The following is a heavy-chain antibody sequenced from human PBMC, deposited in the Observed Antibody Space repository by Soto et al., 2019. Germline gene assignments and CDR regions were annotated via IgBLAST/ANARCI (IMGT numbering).Heavy chain of an antibody. CDR3: ARAVYAVTTTGGSSMDV. V-gene: IGHV1-69*13. D-gene: IGHD4-17*01. CDR2: IIPIFGTA. CDR1: GGTFSSYA. Sequence: SVKVSCKASGGTFSSYAISWVRQAPGQGLEWKGGIIPIFGTANYAQKFQGRVTITADESTSTAYMELSSLRSEDTAVYYCARAVYAVTTTGGSSMDVWGQGTTVTVSS. J-gene: IGHJ6*02.